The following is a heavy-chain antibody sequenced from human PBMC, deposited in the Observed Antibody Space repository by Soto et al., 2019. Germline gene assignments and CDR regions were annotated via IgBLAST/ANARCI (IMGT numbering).Heavy chain of an antibody. CDR3: ARGPIAARGYGMDV. CDR2: TYYRSKWYN. V-gene: IGHV6-1*01. Sequence: SQTLSLTCAISGDSVSSNSAAWNWIRQSPSRGLEWLGRTYYRSKWYNDYAVSVHSRISINPDTAKNQFSLQMNSVTPEDTAVYYCARGPIAARGYGMDVWGQGTTVTVYS. J-gene: IGHJ6*02. D-gene: IGHD6-6*01. CDR1: GDSVSSNSAA.